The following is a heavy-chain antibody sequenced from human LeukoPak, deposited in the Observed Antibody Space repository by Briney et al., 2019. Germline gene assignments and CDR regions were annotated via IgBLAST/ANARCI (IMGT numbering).Heavy chain of an antibody. Sequence: GGSLRLSCAASGFTFSNYGMSWVRQAPGKGLEWVSGISGSGCSTYYADSVKGRFTISRDNSRNTLYLQMNSLRAEDTAVYYCAKDSSAYYYLSNYFDYWGQGTLVTVSS. V-gene: IGHV3-23*01. D-gene: IGHD3-22*01. J-gene: IGHJ4*02. CDR3: AKDSSAYYYLSNYFDY. CDR2: ISGSGCST. CDR1: GFTFSNYG.